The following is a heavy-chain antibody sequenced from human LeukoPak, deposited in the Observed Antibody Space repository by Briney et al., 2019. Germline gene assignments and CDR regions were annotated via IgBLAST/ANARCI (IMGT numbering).Heavy chain of an antibody. CDR2: IYHSGST. Sequence: PSETLSLTCTVSGGSISGYYWSWIRQPPGKGLEWIGYIYHSGSTYYNPSLKSRVTISVDRSKNQFSLKLSSVTAADTAVYYCARDSSSSGHFDIWGQGTMVTVSS. CDR3: ARDSSSSGHFDI. D-gene: IGHD6-6*01. V-gene: IGHV4-59*12. J-gene: IGHJ3*02. CDR1: GGSISGYY.